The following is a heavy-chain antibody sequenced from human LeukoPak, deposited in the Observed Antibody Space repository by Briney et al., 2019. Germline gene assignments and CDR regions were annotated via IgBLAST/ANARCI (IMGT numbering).Heavy chain of an antibody. CDR2: INSDGSST. CDR1: GFTFSSYW. V-gene: IGHV3-74*01. J-gene: IGHJ4*02. Sequence: PGGSLRLSCAASGFTFSSYWMHWVRQAPGKGLVWVSRINSDGSSTSYADSVKGRFTISRDNAKNTLYLQMNSLRAEDTAVYYCARPYYDSSRPYFDYWGQGTLVTVSS. D-gene: IGHD3-22*01. CDR3: ARPYYDSSRPYFDY.